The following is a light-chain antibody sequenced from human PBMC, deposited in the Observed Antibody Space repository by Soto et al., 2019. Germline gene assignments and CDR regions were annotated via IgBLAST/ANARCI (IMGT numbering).Light chain of an antibody. CDR1: SSDVGGYNY. CDR2: DVS. CDR3: CSYAGSPRYV. J-gene: IGLJ1*01. Sequence: QSALTLPRSVSGSPGQSVTISCTGTSSDVGGYNYVSWYQQHPGKAPKVMIYDVSERPSGVPDRFSGSKSGNTASLTISGLQAEDEADYYCCSYAGSPRYVFGTGTKVTVL. V-gene: IGLV2-11*01.